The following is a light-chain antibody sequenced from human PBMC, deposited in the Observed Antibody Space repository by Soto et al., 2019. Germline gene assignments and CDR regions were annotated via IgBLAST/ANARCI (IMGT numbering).Light chain of an antibody. Sequence: QSVLTQPHSVSGAPGQRVTISCTGSSSNIGAGYDVHGYQQLPGTAPKLLIYGNSNRPSGVPYRFSGSKSVTSASLAITGLQAEDEADYYCQSYDSSLSAVVFGGGTKLTV. CDR2: GNS. CDR1: SSNIGAGYD. CDR3: QSYDSSLSAVV. J-gene: IGLJ2*01. V-gene: IGLV1-40*01.